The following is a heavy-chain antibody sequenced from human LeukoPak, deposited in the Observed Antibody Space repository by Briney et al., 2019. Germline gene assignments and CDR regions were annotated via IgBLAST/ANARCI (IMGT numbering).Heavy chain of an antibody. J-gene: IGHJ4*02. CDR2: ISSSSSYI. V-gene: IGHV3-21*01. Sequence: GGSLRLSCAASGFTFSSYSMNWVRQAPGEGLEWVSSISSSSSYIYYADSVKGRFTIARDNAKNSLYLQMNSLRAEDTAVYYGARDLTTVTGGGYWGQGTLVTVSS. D-gene: IGHD4-11*01. CDR3: ARDLTTVTGGGY. CDR1: GFTFSSYS.